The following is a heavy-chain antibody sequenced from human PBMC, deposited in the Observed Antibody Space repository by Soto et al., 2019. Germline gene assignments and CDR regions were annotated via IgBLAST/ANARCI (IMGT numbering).Heavy chain of an antibody. CDR1: GYTFTSYG. J-gene: IGHJ4*02. D-gene: IGHD3-3*01. CDR3: ARETRPGDYSGYNIPSVYYFDY. CDR2: ISAYNGNT. V-gene: IGHV1-18*01. Sequence: ASVQVSCKASGYTFTSYGISWVRQAPGQGLEWMGWISAYNGNTNYAQKLQGRVTMTTDTSTSTAYMELRSLRSDDTAVYYCARETRPGDYSGYNIPSVYYFDYWGQGTLVTVSS.